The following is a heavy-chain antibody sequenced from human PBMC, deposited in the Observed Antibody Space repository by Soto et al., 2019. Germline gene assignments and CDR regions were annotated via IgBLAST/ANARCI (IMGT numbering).Heavy chain of an antibody. V-gene: IGHV1-69*01. CDR1: GGTFSSYA. CDR3: ARDLKRYYDSSGYGYYYYGMDV. D-gene: IGHD3-22*01. J-gene: IGHJ6*02. Sequence: QVQLVQSGAEVKKPGSSVKVSCKASGGTFSSYAISWVRQAPVQGLEWMGGIIPIFGTANYAQKFQGRVTITADESTSKAYMELSSLRSEDTAVYYCARDLKRYYDSSGYGYYYYGMDVWGQGTTVTVSS. CDR2: IIPIFGTA.